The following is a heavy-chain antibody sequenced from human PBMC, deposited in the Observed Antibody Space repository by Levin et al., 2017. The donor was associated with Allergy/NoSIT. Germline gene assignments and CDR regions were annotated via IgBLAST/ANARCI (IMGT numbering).Heavy chain of an antibody. CDR2: INPSGGST. CDR3: ARIKTTLDIVVVPAALPLRY. Sequence: GESLKISCKASGYTFTSYYMHWVRQAPGQGLEWMGIINPSGGSTSYAQKFQGRVTMTRDTSTSTVYMELSSLRSEDTAVYYCARIKTTLDIVVVPAALPLRYWGQGTLVTVSS. CDR1: GYTFTSYY. D-gene: IGHD2-2*01. V-gene: IGHV1-46*01. J-gene: IGHJ4*02.